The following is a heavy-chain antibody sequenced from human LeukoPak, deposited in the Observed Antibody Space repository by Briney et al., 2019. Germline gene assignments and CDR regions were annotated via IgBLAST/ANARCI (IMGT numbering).Heavy chain of an antibody. CDR1: GFTFSSCS. J-gene: IGHJ4*02. CDR2: IKGDGSSI. D-gene: IGHD6-13*01. CDR3: VRGTIAAAGIDY. Sequence: GGSLRLSCAASGFTFSSCSKHWVRQAPGKGLVWVSRIKGDGSSISYADSVKGRFTIFRDNAKNTLFLQMDSLRAEDTAVYYCVRGTIAAAGIDYWGQGTLVTVSS. V-gene: IGHV3-74*01.